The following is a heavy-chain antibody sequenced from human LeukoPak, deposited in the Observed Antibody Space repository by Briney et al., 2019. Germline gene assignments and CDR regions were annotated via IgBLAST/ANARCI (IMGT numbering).Heavy chain of an antibody. Sequence: GGSLRLSCAASGFTFSSTWMSWVRQAPGKGLEWVANIKHDGSETNYVDSVKGRFTIPRDNAKNSLHLQMNSLRVEDTAVYYCAKNGGPHGMDVWGQGTTVTVSS. CDR1: GFTFSSTW. CDR2: IKHDGSET. V-gene: IGHV3-7*02. D-gene: IGHD3-16*01. CDR3: AKNGGPHGMDV. J-gene: IGHJ6*02.